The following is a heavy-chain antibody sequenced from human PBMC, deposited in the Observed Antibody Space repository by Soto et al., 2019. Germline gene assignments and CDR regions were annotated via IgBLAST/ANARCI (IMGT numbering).Heavy chain of an antibody. CDR1: DGSISNFY. D-gene: IGHD3-22*01. CDR2: SSSSGNT. V-gene: IGHV4-59*01. J-gene: IGHJ4*02. Sequence: QVHLRESGPGLVKPAETLSLSCTVSDGSISNFYWSWIRQPPGKVLEWIGYSSSSGNTNYNPSLKRRVSISLATSKNQFSLNLTSVTAADTGVYYCARAPMVLTRSYFDTWGQGNPVTVSS. CDR3: ARAPMVLTRSYFDT.